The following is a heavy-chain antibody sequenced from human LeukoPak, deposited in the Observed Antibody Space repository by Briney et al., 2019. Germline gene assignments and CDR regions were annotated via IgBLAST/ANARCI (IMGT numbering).Heavy chain of an antibody. CDR1: GGSISNYY. V-gene: IGHV4-59*08. D-gene: IGHD3-22*01. CDR2: IYYSGST. CDR3: ARHSDRTYYYDSSGYPPWYFDL. J-gene: IGHJ2*01. Sequence: PSETLSLTCTVSGGSISNYYWSWIRQPPGKGLEWIGCIYYSGSTNYNSSLKSRITISVDTSKNQFSLKLSSVTAADTAVYYCARHSDRTYYYDSSGYPPWYFDLWGRGTLVTVSS.